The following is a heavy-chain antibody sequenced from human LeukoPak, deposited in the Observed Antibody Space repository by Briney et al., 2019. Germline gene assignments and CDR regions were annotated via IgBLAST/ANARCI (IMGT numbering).Heavy chain of an antibody. V-gene: IGHV3-66*01. CDR3: ARSHYYGSGSFDY. J-gene: IGHJ4*02. CDR2: IYSGGST. Sequence: PGGSLRLSCAASGFTFSSYAMSWVRQAPGKGLEWVSVIYSGGSTYYADSVKGRFTISRDNSKNTLYLQMNSLRAEDTAVYYCARSHYYGSGSFDYWGQGTLVTVSS. D-gene: IGHD3-10*01. CDR1: GFTFSSYA.